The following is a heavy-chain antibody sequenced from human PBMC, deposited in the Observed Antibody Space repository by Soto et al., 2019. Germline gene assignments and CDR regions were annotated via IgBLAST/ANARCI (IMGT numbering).Heavy chain of an antibody. J-gene: IGHJ5*02. V-gene: IGHV4-4*07. Sequence: QVQLQESGPGLVKPSETLSLTCTVSGASISGFYWSWIRKSAGKGLEWIGRIYATGTTDYNPSLTSRVMMSVDTSKKQFSLKWRSVTAADTAVYYCVRDGTKTLRDWFDPWGQGISVTVSS. CDR2: IYATGTT. CDR1: GASISGFY. D-gene: IGHD1-1*01. CDR3: VRDGTKTLRDWFDP.